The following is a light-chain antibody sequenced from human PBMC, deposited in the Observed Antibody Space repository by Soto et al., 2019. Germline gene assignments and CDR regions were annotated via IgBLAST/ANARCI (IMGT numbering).Light chain of an antibody. Sequence: QTVLKKQAEVSDSAGLTLTICWSSRSSNIGGNSVSWYQQLPGTAPKLLIYDDNKRPSGIPDRFSSSKSSTSGTLGITGFQTGDEADYYCGSWNSSLSAYVFGTGTKVKVL. CDR2: DDN. CDR1: SSNIGGNS. V-gene: IGLV1-51*01. J-gene: IGLJ1*01. CDR3: GSWNSSLSAYV.